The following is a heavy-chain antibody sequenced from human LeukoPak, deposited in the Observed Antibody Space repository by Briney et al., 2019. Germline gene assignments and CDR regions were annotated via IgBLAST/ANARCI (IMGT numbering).Heavy chain of an antibody. V-gene: IGHV3-7*01. CDR3: ARVDRMLTGYNQQYFFDY. CDR2: IKQEGSEE. D-gene: IGHD3-9*01. CDR1: GFTLCSYC. J-gene: IGHJ4*02. Sequence: GGSLRLSCAASGFTLCSYCMRWVREAPGGGREGGANIKQEGSEEYYVDTVRGRFTISRDNAKNSLYLQMNSLRAEDTAVYYCARVDRMLTGYNQQYFFDYWGQGTLVTVSS.